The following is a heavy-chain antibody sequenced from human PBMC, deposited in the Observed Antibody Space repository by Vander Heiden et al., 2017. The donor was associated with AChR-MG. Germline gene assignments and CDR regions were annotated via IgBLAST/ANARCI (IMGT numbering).Heavy chain of an antibody. CDR3: TRPIAVVHWYFDL. V-gene: IGHV4-39*02. J-gene: IGHJ2*01. CDR2: IENGGTT. Sequence: QLQLHESGPGLLKPSETLSLTCTVSGGPISRSAHFWGWIRQTPGKGVEWIGTIENGGTTYYTPSLKSRVAISVDASKSHLSLKLTSVTAADTAVYFCTRPIAVVHWYFDLWGRGTLVTVSS. D-gene: IGHD6-6*01. CDR1: GGPISRSAHF.